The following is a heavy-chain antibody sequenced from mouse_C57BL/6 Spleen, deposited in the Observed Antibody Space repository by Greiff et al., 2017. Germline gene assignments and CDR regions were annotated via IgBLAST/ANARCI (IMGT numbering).Heavy chain of an antibody. CDR2: IRNKANGYTT. J-gene: IGHJ1*03. D-gene: IGHD2-4*01. V-gene: IGHV7-3*01. CDR3: ARSYDYDQYFDV. CDR1: GFTFTDYY. Sequence: EVQLQQSGGGLVQPGGSLSLSCAASGFTFTDYYMSWVRQPPGKALEWLGFIRNKANGYTTEYSASVKGRFTISRDNSQSILYLQMNALRAEDSATYYCARSYDYDQYFDVWGTGTTVTVSS.